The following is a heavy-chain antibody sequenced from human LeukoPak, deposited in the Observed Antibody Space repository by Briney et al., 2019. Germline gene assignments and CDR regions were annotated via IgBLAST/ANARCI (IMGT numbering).Heavy chain of an antibody. CDR1: GGTFSSYA. J-gene: IGHJ4*02. Sequence: SVKVSCKASGGTFSSYAISWVRQAPGQGLEWMGGIIPIFGTANYAQKFQGRVTITTDESTSTAYMELSSLRSEDTAVYYYASTYYDFWSGPRGDFDYWGQGTLVTVSS. V-gene: IGHV1-69*05. CDR2: IIPIFGTA. CDR3: ASTYYDFWSGPRGDFDY. D-gene: IGHD3-3*01.